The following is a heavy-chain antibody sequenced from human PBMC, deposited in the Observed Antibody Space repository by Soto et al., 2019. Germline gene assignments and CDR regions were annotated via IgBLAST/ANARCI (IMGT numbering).Heavy chain of an antibody. CDR3: AAGDSSDTGDY. V-gene: IGHV1-69*01. CDR1: GATLSTHG. Sequence: QVQLVQSGAEVKKPGSSVKVSCKASGATLSTHGISWVRQAPGQGLEWMGGTIPIIGTTDYAEKFQGRVKITADESTTTSYMEFSSLRPDDTAVYYCAAGDSSDTGDYWGQGTLVTVSS. CDR2: TIPIIGTT. D-gene: IGHD5-18*01. J-gene: IGHJ4*02.